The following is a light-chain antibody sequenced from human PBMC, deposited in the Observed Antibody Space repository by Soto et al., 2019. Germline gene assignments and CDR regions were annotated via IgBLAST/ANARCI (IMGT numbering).Light chain of an antibody. V-gene: IGLV2-11*01. CDR1: SSDVGAYKY. J-gene: IGLJ3*02. CDR2: DVT. Sequence: QSALTQHRSVSGSPGQSVTISCTGTSSDVGAYKYVSWYQHYPGEAPKVMIYDVTQRPSGVHDRCCETKSGNTSSLTISGLPAEDAADYDCCSYAGIYTWVFGSGTKLTV. CDR3: CSYAGIYTWV.